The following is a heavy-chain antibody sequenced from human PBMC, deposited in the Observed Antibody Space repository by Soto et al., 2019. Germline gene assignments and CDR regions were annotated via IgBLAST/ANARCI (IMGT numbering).Heavy chain of an antibody. J-gene: IGHJ4*02. D-gene: IGHD2-15*01. CDR3: AREMPGYCSESACLPGY. Sequence: QVQLVQSGAEMKKPGASVKVSCKASGYTFTDFGLVWVRQAPGQGPEWMGWISAYYGDTTYAQKLQGRVTMTRDTTTSTVYMELRSLTSDDTAMYYCAREMPGYCSESACLPGYWGQGTLVTVSA. V-gene: IGHV1-18*01. CDR2: ISAYYGDT. CDR1: GYTFTDFG.